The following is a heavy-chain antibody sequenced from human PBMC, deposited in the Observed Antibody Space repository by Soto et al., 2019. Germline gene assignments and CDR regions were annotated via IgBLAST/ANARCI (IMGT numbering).Heavy chain of an antibody. CDR2: ITAYNGHT. D-gene: IGHD2-15*01. CDR1: CYRFNTYG. CDR3: ARGQGEYCSGGSCYANYYYHGLDV. J-gene: IGHJ6*02. V-gene: IGHV1-18*01. Sequence: SVKVSFKASCYRFNTYGITWVRQAPGQGLEWMGWITAYNGHTNSAQKLQDRVTMTTDISTSTAYMELRSLRSDDTAVYYCARGQGEYCSGGSCYANYYYHGLDVWGQGTTVTVSS.